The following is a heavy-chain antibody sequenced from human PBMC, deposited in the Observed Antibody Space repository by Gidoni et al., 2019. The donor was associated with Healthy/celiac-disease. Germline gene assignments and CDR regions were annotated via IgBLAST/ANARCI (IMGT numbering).Heavy chain of an antibody. Sequence: QVQLVESGGGVVQPGRSLRLSCAASGFPFSSYGMHWVRQAPGKGLEWVAVISYDGSNKYYADSVKGRFTISRDNSKNTLYLQMNSLRAEDTAVYYCAKVQDIVATIGPFDYWGQGTLVTVSS. V-gene: IGHV3-30*18. CDR1: GFPFSSYG. J-gene: IGHJ4*02. D-gene: IGHD5-12*01. CDR3: AKVQDIVATIGPFDY. CDR2: ISYDGSNK.